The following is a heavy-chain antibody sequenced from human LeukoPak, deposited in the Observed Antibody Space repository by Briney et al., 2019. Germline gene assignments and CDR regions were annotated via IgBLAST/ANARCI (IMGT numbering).Heavy chain of an antibody. CDR2: MSYNGNFK. V-gene: IGHV3-30*03. CDR3: ARKSCGQLHDTLDV. CDR1: GFSFSDYG. D-gene: IGHD6-6*01. J-gene: IGHJ6*04. Sequence: GGSLRLSCAASGFSFSDYGMHWVRQAAGKGLEWLAAMSYNGNFKYYADSVKGRFTISRDNSKNTLYLQMNSLRAEDTAVYYCARKSCGQLHDTLDVWGKGTTVTVSS.